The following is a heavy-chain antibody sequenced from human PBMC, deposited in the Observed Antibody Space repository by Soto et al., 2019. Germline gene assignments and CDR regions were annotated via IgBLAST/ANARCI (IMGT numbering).Heavy chain of an antibody. CDR3: AIRGDLRYCYWLLYY. V-gene: IGHV1-18*01. CDR1: GYTFTNFG. D-gene: IGHD3-9*01. CDR2: ISAYNGNT. Sequence: QVQLVQSGAEVKKPGASVKVSCKASGYTFTNFGFNWVRQAPGQGLEWMGWISAYNGNTNYAQKLQRRVTMNTDTSTSTPYMELRSLRSDDTAVYYCAIRGDLRYCYWLLYYWGQGTLVTVSS. J-gene: IGHJ4*02.